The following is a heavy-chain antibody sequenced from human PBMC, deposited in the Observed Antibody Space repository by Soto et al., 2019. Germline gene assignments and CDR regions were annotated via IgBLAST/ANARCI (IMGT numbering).Heavy chain of an antibody. CDR2: ISAYNGNT. J-gene: IGHJ6*02. CDR1: GYTFTSYG. D-gene: IGHD6-13*01. CDR3: AREGIAAAGFAYYYYGMDV. Sequence: ASVKVSCKASGYTFTSYGISWVRQAPGQGREWMGWISAYNGNTNYAQKLQGRVTMTTDTSTSTAYMELRSLRSDDTAVYYCAREGIAAAGFAYYYYGMDVWGQGXTVTVSS. V-gene: IGHV1-18*04.